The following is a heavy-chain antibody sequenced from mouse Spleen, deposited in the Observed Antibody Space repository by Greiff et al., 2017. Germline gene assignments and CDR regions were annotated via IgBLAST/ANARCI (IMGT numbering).Heavy chain of an antibody. Sequence: EVQGVESGGGLVKPEGSLKLSCAASGFAFSSYGMAWVRQTPEKRLEWVATISSGGSYTYYPDSVKGRFTISRDNAKNTLYLQMSSLRSEDTAMYYCASLIYYGNPYYFDYWGQGTTLTVSS. D-gene: IGHD2-1*01. CDR3: ASLIYYGNPYYFDY. CDR2: ISSGGSYT. CDR1: GFAFSSYG. V-gene: IGHV5-9-3*01. J-gene: IGHJ2*01.